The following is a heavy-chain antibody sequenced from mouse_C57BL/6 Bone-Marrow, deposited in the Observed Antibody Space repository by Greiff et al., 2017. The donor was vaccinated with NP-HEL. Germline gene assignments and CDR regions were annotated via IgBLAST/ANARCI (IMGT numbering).Heavy chain of an antibody. CDR2: IEPNSGGT. D-gene: IGHD1-1*01. V-gene: IGHV1-72*01. Sequence: QVQLQQPGAELVKPGASVKLSCKASGYTFTSYWMHWVKQRPGRGLEWIGRIEPNSGGTKYNEKFKSKATLTVDKPSSTAYMQLSSLTSEDSAVYYCARDGSSLYYAMDYWGQGTSVTVSS. CDR1: GYTFTSYW. J-gene: IGHJ4*01. CDR3: ARDGSSLYYAMDY.